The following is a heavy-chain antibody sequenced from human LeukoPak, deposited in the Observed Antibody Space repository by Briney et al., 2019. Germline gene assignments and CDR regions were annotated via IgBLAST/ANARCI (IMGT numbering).Heavy chain of an antibody. V-gene: IGHV3-11*01. CDR1: GFTFSDYY. CDR3: ARDRXXVXXXXXYXXDY. J-gene: IGHJ4*01. CDR2: ATNRFAT. Sequence: GGSLRLSCAASGFTFSDYYMSWIRQAPGKGLEWISYATNRFATYYADSVKGRFTISRDNAKNSLYLQMNNLRAEDTAMYFCARDRXXVXXXXXYXXDYWGXGTLVT.